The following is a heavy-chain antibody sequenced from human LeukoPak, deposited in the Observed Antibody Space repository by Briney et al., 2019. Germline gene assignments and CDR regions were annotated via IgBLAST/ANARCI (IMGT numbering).Heavy chain of an antibody. V-gene: IGHV3-9*01. CDR1: GFTFDDYA. CDR2: INWNSDSI. Sequence: GRSLRLSCAASGFTFDDYAMHWVRHVPGKGLVWVSGINWNSDSIGYAVRGRFTISRDNAKNSLYLQMNSLRAKDTAVYYCARAYYYDSSDYFDYWGQGTLVTVSS. D-gene: IGHD3-22*01. CDR3: ARAYYYDSSDYFDY. J-gene: IGHJ4*02.